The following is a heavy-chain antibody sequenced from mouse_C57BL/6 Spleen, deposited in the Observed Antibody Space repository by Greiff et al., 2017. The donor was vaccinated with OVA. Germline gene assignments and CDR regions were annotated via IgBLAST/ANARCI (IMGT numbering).Heavy chain of an antibody. CDR2: IYPGDGDT. CDR1: GYAFSSYW. Sequence: QVQLQQSGAELVKPGASVKISCKASGYAFSSYWMNWVKQRPGKGLEWIGQIYPGDGDTNYNGKFKGKATLTADKSSSTAYMQLSSLTSEDSAVYFCARDYGSSPLWYFDVWGTGTTVTVSS. CDR3: ARDYGSSPLWYFDV. J-gene: IGHJ1*03. D-gene: IGHD1-1*01. V-gene: IGHV1-80*01.